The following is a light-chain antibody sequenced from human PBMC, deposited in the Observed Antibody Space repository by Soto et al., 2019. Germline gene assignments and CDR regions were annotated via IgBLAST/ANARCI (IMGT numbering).Light chain of an antibody. CDR3: NAQADNGKHV. CDR2: EVS. Sequence: QSALTQPPSASGSPGQSVTISCTGNSNDVGHFSFISWYQQHAGKGPKLIIYEVSKRPSGVPDRFSGSKSGNTASLSVSGLQDEDEADYFCNAQADNGKHVFGTGTKVTVL. V-gene: IGLV2-8*01. CDR1: SNDVGHFSF. J-gene: IGLJ1*01.